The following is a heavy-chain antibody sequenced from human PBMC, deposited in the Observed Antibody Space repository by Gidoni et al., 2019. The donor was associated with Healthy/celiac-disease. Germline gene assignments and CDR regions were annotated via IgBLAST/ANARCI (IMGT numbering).Heavy chain of an antibody. CDR2: ISSSSSYI. D-gene: IGHD3-22*01. J-gene: IGHJ4*02. CDR1: GFPFSSYS. Sequence: EVQLVESGGGLVKPGGSLRLSCAASGFPFSSYSMNWVRQAPGKGLEWVSSISSSSSYIYYADSVKGRFTISRDNAKNSLYLQMNSLRAEDTAVYYCARDPLNYYDSSGYYGDYWGQGTLVTVSS. V-gene: IGHV3-21*01. CDR3: ARDPLNYYDSSGYYGDY.